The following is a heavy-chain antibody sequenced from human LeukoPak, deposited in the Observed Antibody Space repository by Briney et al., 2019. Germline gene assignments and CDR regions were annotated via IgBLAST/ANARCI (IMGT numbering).Heavy chain of an antibody. Sequence: PSQTLSLTCTVSGGSISSGGYYWSWIRQPPGKGLEWIGYIYHSGSTYYNPSLKSRVTISVDRSKNQFSLKLSSVTAADTAVYYCARIHSSGWYPFDYWGQGTLVTVFS. V-gene: IGHV4-30-2*01. J-gene: IGHJ4*02. CDR3: ARIHSSGWYPFDY. CDR2: IYHSGST. D-gene: IGHD6-19*01. CDR1: GGSISSGGYY.